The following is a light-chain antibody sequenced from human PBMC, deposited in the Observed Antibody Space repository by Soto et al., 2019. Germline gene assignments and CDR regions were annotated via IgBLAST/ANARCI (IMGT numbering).Light chain of an antibody. Sequence: VLTQSHGTLSLSTGQRSSLSCRASQSVSSSYLAWYQQKPGQAPRLLIYGASSRATGIPDRFSGSGSGTDFTLTISRLEPEDFAVYYCQQYGSSPRTFGQGTKVDIK. CDR1: QSVSSSY. CDR2: GAS. V-gene: IGKV3-20*01. J-gene: IGKJ1*01. CDR3: QQYGSSPRT.